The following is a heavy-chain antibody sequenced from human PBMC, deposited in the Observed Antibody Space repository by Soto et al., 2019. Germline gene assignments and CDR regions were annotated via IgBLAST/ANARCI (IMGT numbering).Heavy chain of an antibody. CDR2: INAGNGNT. CDR3: ARYRERSRYYDSSGYDY. V-gene: IGHV1-3*01. J-gene: IGHJ4*02. Sequence: ASVKVSCKASGYTFTSYAMHWVRQAPGQRLEWMGWINAGNGNTKYSQKFQGRVTITRDTSASTAYMELSSLRSEDTAVYYCARYRERSRYYDSSGYDYWGQGTLVTVSS. CDR1: GYTFTSYA. D-gene: IGHD3-22*01.